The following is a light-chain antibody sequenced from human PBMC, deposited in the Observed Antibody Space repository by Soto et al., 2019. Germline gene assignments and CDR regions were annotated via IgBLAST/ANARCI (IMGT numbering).Light chain of an antibody. Sequence: IALTQSPGTLSLSPGDRATLSCRASQRVSSNYVAWYQHKHGQAPRLLIHGAAIRATGIPARFSGSGSGTDFNLTISRLEPEDFAVYYCHQYGTLPYAFGQGTKLQMK. V-gene: IGKV3-20*01. CDR1: QRVSSNY. CDR2: GAA. CDR3: HQYGTLPYA. J-gene: IGKJ2*01.